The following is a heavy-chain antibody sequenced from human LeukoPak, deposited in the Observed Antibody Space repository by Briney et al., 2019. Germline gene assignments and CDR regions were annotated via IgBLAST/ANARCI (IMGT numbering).Heavy chain of an antibody. D-gene: IGHD2-15*01. Sequence: PSETLSLTCTVSGGSISSYYWSWIRQPPGKGLEWIGEIYHSGSTNYNPSLKSRVTISVDKSKNQFSLKLSSVTAADTAVYYCARSGAQLKTAFDYWGQGTLVTVSS. V-gene: IGHV4-59*12. J-gene: IGHJ4*02. CDR1: GGSISSYY. CDR2: IYHSGST. CDR3: ARSGAQLKTAFDY.